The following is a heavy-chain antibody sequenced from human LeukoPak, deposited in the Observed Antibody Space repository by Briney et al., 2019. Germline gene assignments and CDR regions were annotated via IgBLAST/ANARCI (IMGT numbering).Heavy chain of an antibody. D-gene: IGHD3-10*01. CDR2: IYPGDSDT. Sequence: GESLKISCKGSGYSFTSYWIGWVRQMPGKGLEWMGIIYPGDSDTRYSPSFQGQVTISADKSISTAYLQWSSLKASDTAVYYCARDRRFGELSHPTYYFDYWGQGTQVTVSS. V-gene: IGHV5-51*01. J-gene: IGHJ4*02. CDR3: ARDRRFGELSHPTYYFDY. CDR1: GYSFTSYW.